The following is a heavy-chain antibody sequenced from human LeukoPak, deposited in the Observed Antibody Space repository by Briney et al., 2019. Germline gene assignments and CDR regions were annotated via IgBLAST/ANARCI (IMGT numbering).Heavy chain of an antibody. CDR3: ARTVSGDYYGMDV. CDR1: GGSISNSY. Sequence: PSETLSLTCTVSGGSISNSYWSWVRQPPGKGLEWIGYTSYSGSTYYNPSLKSRVTMSVDTSTDQFSLRLISVTAADTAVYYCARTVSGDYYGMDVWGQGTTVTVSS. J-gene: IGHJ6*02. V-gene: IGHV4-59*08. D-gene: IGHD1-26*01. CDR2: TSYSGST.